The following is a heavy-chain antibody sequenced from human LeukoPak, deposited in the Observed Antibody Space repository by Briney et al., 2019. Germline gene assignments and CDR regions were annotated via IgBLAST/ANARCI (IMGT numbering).Heavy chain of an antibody. CDR3: VGHAWGVD. D-gene: IGHD3-10*01. J-gene: IGHJ4*02. V-gene: IGHV4-59*08. CDR2: SSNDGGT. Sequence: SETLSLTCTASGDSISSYYWGWLRQPPGKGLELIGYSSNDGGTPYNPSLKSRVTISLDTSKNQFALNLSSVTAADTAVYYGVGHAWGVDWGQGTLVSVSS. CDR1: GDSISSYY.